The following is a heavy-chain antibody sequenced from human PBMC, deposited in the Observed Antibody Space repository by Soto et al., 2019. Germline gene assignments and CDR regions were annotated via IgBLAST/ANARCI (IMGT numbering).Heavy chain of an antibody. J-gene: IGHJ4*02. D-gene: IGHD1-26*01. V-gene: IGHV3-30-3*01. CDR1: GFTFSSYA. Sequence: QVQLVESGGGVVQPGRSLRLSCAASGFTFSSYAMHWVRQAPGKGLEWVAVISYDGSNKYYADSVKGRFTISRDNSKNTLYLQMNSLRAEDTAVYYCARDGGSGSYVIFDYWGQGTLVTVSS. CDR3: ARDGGSGSYVIFDY. CDR2: ISYDGSNK.